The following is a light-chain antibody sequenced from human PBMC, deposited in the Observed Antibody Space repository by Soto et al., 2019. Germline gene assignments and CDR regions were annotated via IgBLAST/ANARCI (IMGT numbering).Light chain of an antibody. CDR3: QQRSNWPPYT. J-gene: IGKJ2*01. Sequence: EIVLTQSPATLSLSPGERATLSCRASQSVSSYLAWYQQKPGQAPRLLIYDASNRATGIPARFSGSGSGTDFTPTISSLEPEDFAVYYCQQRSNWPPYTLRQGTKLEIK. V-gene: IGKV3-11*01. CDR2: DAS. CDR1: QSVSSY.